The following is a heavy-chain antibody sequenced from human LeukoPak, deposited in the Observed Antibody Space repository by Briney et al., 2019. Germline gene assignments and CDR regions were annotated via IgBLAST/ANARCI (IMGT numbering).Heavy chain of an antibody. J-gene: IGHJ4*02. CDR2: ISWNSGSI. V-gene: IGHV3-9*01. Sequence: QSGGSLRLSCAASGFMFDDYAMHWVRQAPGKGLEWVSGISWNSGSIGYADSVKGRFTISRDNAKNSLYLQMNSLRAEDTALYYCAKDNMVRGYLDYWGQGTLVTVSS. D-gene: IGHD3-10*01. CDR3: AKDNMVRGYLDY. CDR1: GFMFDDYA.